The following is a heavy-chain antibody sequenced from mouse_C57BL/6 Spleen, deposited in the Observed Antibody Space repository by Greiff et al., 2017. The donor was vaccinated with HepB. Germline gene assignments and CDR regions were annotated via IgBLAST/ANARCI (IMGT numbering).Heavy chain of an antibody. CDR2: IYPGDGDT. Sequence: VKLQQSGPELVKPGASVKISCKASGYAFSSSWMNWVKQRPGKGLEWIGRIYPGDGDTNYNGKFKGKATLTADKSSSTAYMQLSSLTSEDSAVYFCARWRYFDVWGTGTTVTVSS. CDR3: ARWRYFDV. J-gene: IGHJ1*03. V-gene: IGHV1-82*01. CDR1: GYAFSSSW.